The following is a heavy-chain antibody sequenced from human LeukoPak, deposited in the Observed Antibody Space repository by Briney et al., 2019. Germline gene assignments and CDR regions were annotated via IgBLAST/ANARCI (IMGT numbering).Heavy chain of an antibody. CDR3: ARANYYDSSGYYY. J-gene: IGHJ4*02. Sequence: GGSLRLSCAASGFTVSSNYMSWVRQAPGKGLEWVSAISGSGGSTYYADSVKGRFTISRDNSKNTLYLQMNSLRAEDTAVYYCARANYYDSSGYYYWGQGTLVTVSS. CDR1: GFTVSSNY. V-gene: IGHV3-23*01. D-gene: IGHD3-22*01. CDR2: ISGSGGST.